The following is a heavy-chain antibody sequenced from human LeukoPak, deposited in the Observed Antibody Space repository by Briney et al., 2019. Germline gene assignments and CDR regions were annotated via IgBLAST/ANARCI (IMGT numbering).Heavy chain of an antibody. CDR2: ISSSSRSI. J-gene: IGHJ5*01. CDR3: ARERSGPAVRAHNCFDP. V-gene: IGHV3-21*06. CDR1: GFTFSGYN. Sequence: PGGSLRLSCVGSGFTFSGYNIDWVRQAPGKGLEWVSSISSSSRSIYYADSLKGRITISRDNTQNSVFLQMSGLRVDDTAVYYCARERSGPAVRAHNCFDPWGQGTLVIVSS. D-gene: IGHD1-26*01.